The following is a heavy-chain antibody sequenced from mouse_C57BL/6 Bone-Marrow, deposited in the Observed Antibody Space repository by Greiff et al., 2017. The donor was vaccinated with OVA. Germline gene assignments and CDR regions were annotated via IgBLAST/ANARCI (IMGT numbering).Heavy chain of an antibody. V-gene: IGHV5-17*01. Sequence: EVQGVESGGGLVKPGGSLKLSCAASGFTFSDYGMHWVRQAPEKGLEWVAYISSGSSTFYYADTVKGRFTISRDNAKNTLFLQMTSLRSKDTAMYYCARLPIYYDYDEGAWFAYWGQGTLVTVSA. D-gene: IGHD2-4*01. CDR3: ARLPIYYDYDEGAWFAY. CDR1: GFTFSDYG. CDR2: ISSGSSTF. J-gene: IGHJ3*01.